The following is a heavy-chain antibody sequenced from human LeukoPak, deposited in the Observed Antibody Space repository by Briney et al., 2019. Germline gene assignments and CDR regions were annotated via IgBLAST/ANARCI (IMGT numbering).Heavy chain of an antibody. CDR3: ARDFRTMVRGVIYLAFDY. CDR1: GFTFTGYY. V-gene: IGHV1-2*02. Sequence: ASVKVSCKTSGFTFTGYYIHWVRQAPGQGLEWMGWINPNSGGTNYAQKFQGRVTMTRDTSISTAYMELSRLRSDDTAVYYCARDFRTMVRGVIYLAFDYWGQGTLVTVSS. J-gene: IGHJ4*02. CDR2: INPNSGGT. D-gene: IGHD3-10*01.